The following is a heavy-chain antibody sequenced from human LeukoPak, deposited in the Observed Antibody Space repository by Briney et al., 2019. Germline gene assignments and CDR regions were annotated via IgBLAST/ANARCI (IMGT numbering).Heavy chain of an antibody. D-gene: IGHD4-11*01. J-gene: IGHJ3*02. CDR3: ARDWYNNSDAFDI. V-gene: IGHV3-7*01. Sequence: GGSLRLSCAASGFTFSDYYMNWVRHTPGKGLEWVANINQDGSDKYYVDSVKGRFTISRDNTKNSLYLQMNSLRAEDTAVYYCARDWYNNSDAFDIWGQGTMVTVSS. CDR2: INQDGSDK. CDR1: GFTFSDYY.